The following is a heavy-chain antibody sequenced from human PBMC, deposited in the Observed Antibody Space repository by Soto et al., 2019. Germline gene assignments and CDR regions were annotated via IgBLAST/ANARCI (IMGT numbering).Heavy chain of an antibody. V-gene: IGHV3-48*03. Sequence: GGSLRLSCAASGFTFSTYEFNWVRQAPGRGLEWISYISVSGNIIKYAESVKGRFTISRDNADNSLHLHMSNLRVDDTALYFCVRDTTRASAADSLDYWGQGTQVTVSS. CDR3: VRDTTRASAADSLDY. CDR1: GFTFSTYE. J-gene: IGHJ4*02. D-gene: IGHD2-2*01. CDR2: ISVSGNII.